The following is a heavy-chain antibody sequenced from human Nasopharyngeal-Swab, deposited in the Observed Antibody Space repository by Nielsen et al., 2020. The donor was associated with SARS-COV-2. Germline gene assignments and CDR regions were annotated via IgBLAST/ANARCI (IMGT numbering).Heavy chain of an antibody. CDR2: MYYSGST. Sequence: SETLSLTCTVSGDSISSSSYYWGWIRQPPGRGLEWIGSMYYSGSTWYNPSLKSRVTISVDTSKNHFSLKLSSVIAADTAVYYCARDWDGYYYYGMDVWGQGTTVTVSS. J-gene: IGHJ6*02. D-gene: IGHD1-26*01. CDR3: ARDWDGYYYYGMDV. V-gene: IGHV4-39*02. CDR1: GDSISSSSYY.